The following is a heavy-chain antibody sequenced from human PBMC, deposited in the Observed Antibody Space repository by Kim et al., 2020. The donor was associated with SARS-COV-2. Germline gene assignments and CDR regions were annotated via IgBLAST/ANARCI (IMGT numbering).Heavy chain of an antibody. CDR3: ARGDYYGSGSYLVQFDY. Sequence: GGSLRLSFAASGFTFSSYAMHWVRQAPGKGLEWVAVISYDGSNKYYADSVKGRFTISRDNSENTLYLQMNSLRAEDTAVYYCARGDYYGSGSYLVQFDYWGQGTLVTVSS. CDR1: GFTFSSYA. V-gene: IGHV3-30-3*01. J-gene: IGHJ4*02. CDR2: ISYDGSNK. D-gene: IGHD3-10*01.